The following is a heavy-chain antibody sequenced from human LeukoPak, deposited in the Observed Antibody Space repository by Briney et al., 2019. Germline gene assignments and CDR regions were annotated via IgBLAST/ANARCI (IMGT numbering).Heavy chain of an antibody. CDR2: INAGNGKT. J-gene: IGHJ6*04. CDR3: ARASIVATRYYFYGMDV. V-gene: IGHV1-3*01. CDR1: GFPLSTYA. Sequence: ASVKVSCKASGFPLSTYAIHWVRLAPGQSLEWVGWINAGNGKTEYAQKLHNRVTITRDTSASTADMELSSLRSEDTAVYYCARASIVATRYYFYGMDVWGKGTTVIVSS. D-gene: IGHD5-12*01.